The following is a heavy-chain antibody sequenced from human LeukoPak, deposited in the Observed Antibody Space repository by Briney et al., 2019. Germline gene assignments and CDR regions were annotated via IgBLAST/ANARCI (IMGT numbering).Heavy chain of an antibody. CDR3: VRGRGWEPDY. J-gene: IGHJ4*02. CDR2: IYNSGST. Sequence: SETVSLTCLVCVCSIRSYYCSWLRQPPGKGLDGIGNIYNSGSTNYYPSLSSRVTISVETSKKQSTLQLSSVAAADTAVYYCVRGRGWEPDYWGQGTLVTVSS. V-gene: IGHV4-59*01. CDR1: VCSIRSYY. D-gene: IGHD1-26*01.